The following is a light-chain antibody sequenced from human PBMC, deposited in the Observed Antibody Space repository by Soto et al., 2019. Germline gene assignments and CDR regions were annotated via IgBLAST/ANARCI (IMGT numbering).Light chain of an antibody. Sequence: DIQMTQSPSPLSASVGERVTITCRASQGISNYLAWYQQKPGKVPKLLIYAASTLQSGVPSRFSGSGSGTDFTLTISSMQPEDVATYYCQKYNSAPWTFGQGTKVEIK. CDR2: AAS. CDR1: QGISNY. CDR3: QKYNSAPWT. V-gene: IGKV1-27*01. J-gene: IGKJ1*01.